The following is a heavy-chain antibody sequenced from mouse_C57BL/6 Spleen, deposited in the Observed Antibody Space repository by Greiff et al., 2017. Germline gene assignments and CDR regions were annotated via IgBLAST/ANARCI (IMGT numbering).Heavy chain of an antibody. CDR1: GYSFTDYN. CDR2: INPNYGTT. J-gene: IGHJ4*01. Sequence: EVHLVESGPELVKPGASVKISCKASGYSFTDYNMNWVKQSNGKSLEWIGGINPNYGTTSYNQKFKGKATLTVDQSSSTAYMQLNSLTSEDSAVYYCARRAQGAMDYWGQGTSVTVSS. V-gene: IGHV1-39*01. CDR3: ARRAQGAMDY. D-gene: IGHD3-2*02.